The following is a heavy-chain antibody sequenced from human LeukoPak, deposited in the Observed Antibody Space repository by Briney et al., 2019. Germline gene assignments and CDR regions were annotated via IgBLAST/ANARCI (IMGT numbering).Heavy chain of an antibody. D-gene: IGHD2-15*01. Sequence: SETLSLTCAVYDGSFSGYYWSWIRQPPGQGLEWIGEINHSGSTNYNPSLKSRVTISVDTSKNQFSLKLSSVTAADTAMYYCARASGGHGLDYWGQGTLVTVSS. CDR2: INHSGST. CDR3: ARASGGHGLDY. CDR1: DGSFSGYY. V-gene: IGHV4-34*01. J-gene: IGHJ4*02.